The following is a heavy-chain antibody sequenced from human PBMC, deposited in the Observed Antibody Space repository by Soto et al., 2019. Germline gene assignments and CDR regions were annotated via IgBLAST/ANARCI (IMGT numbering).Heavy chain of an antibody. D-gene: IGHD3-3*01. Sequence: SETLSLTCAVYGGSLSGYDWSWIRQPPGKGLEWIGEINQSGSTNYNPSLKSRVTISIDTSKNQFSLKLRSVTAADTAVYYCARARGLRVLESLPTTFDPWGQGTLVTVST. J-gene: IGHJ5*02. CDR1: GGSLSGYD. CDR2: INQSGST. V-gene: IGHV4-34*01. CDR3: ARARGLRVLESLPTTFDP.